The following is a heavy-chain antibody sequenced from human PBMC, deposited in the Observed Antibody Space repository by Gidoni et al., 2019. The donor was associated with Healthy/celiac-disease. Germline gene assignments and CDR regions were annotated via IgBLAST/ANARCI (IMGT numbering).Heavy chain of an antibody. Sequence: QVQLQESGPGLVKPSQTPSLTRPVSGGSISSGGYYWSWIRQPPGKGLEWIGYIYYSWGTYYNPSLKSRVTISVDTSKNQFSLKLSSVTAADTAVYYCARVGDIVVVPAAEAMAGWFDPWGQGTLVTVSS. CDR3: ARVGDIVVVPAAEAMAGWFDP. J-gene: IGHJ5*02. D-gene: IGHD2-2*01. CDR2: IYYSWGT. V-gene: IGHV4-30-4*01. CDR1: GGSISSGGYY.